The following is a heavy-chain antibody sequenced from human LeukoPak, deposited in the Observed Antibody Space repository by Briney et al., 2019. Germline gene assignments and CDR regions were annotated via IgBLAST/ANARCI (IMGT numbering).Heavy chain of an antibody. CDR1: GYTFTSYG. V-gene: IGHV1-18*01. CDR2: ISAYNGNT. D-gene: IGHD3-22*01. CDR3: ARGRGAHYYDSSGFDY. J-gene: IGHJ4*02. Sequence: ASVKVSCKASGYTFTSYGISWVRQAPGQGVEGMGWISAYNGNTNYAQKLQGRVTMTTDTSTSTAYMELRSLRSDDTAVYYCARGRGAHYYDSSGFDYWGQGTLVTVSS.